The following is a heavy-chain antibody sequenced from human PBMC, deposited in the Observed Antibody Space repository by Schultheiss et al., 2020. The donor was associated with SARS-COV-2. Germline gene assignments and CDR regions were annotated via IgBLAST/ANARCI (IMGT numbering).Heavy chain of an antibody. CDR2: IYSSGST. V-gene: IGHV4-61*02. Sequence: SETLSLTCTVSGGSISSGGYYWSWIRQPAGKGLEWIGRIYSSGSTNYNPSLKSRVTISVDTSKNQFSLKLSSVTAADTAVYYCARDSGYCSGGSCYLYYYGMDVWGQGTTVTVSS. CDR3: ARDSGYCSGGSCYLYYYGMDV. D-gene: IGHD2-15*01. J-gene: IGHJ6*02. CDR1: GGSISSGGYY.